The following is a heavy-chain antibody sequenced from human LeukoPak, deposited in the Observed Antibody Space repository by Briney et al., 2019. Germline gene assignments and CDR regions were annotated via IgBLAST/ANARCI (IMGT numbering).Heavy chain of an antibody. CDR3: ARDCGGSYGSYSFGN. J-gene: IGHJ4*02. CDR2: TLYRSKWYN. V-gene: IGHV6-1*01. D-gene: IGHD2-15*01. Sequence: SQTLSLTCAISGDSVSSNSGAWSWIRQSPSRGLEWLGRTLYRSKWYNEYALPVKSRITINADTSKNQFSLQLSSVTPEDTAVYFCARDCGGSYGSYSFGNWGLGTLVTVSS. CDR1: GDSVSSNSGA.